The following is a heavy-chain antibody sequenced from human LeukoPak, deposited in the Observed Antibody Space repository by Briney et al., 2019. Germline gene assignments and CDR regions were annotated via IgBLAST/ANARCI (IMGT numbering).Heavy chain of an antibody. Sequence: GGSLRLSCAASGFTFSTYNMNWVRQAPGKGLEWVSSISSSSSYIYYADSVKGRFTISRDNAKNSLYLQMNSLRAEDTAVYFCARDGEMATITSCFDPWGQGTLVTVSS. D-gene: IGHD5-24*01. CDR1: GFTFSTYN. CDR2: ISSSSSYI. J-gene: IGHJ5*02. V-gene: IGHV3-21*01. CDR3: ARDGEMATITSCFDP.